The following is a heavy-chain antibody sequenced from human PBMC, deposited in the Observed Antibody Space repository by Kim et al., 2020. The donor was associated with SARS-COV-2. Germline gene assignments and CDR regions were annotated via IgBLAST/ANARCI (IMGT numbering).Heavy chain of an antibody. CDR3: AKVQYSSSWYDVGSFDY. J-gene: IGHJ4*02. Sequence: GGSLRLSCAASGFTFSSYAMSWVRQAPGKGLEWVSAISGSGGSTYYADPVKGRFTISRDNSKNTLYLQMNSLRAEDTAVYYCAKVQYSSSWYDVGSFDYWGRRTLVTVSS. V-gene: IGHV3-23*01. CDR1: GFTFSSYA. CDR2: ISGSGGST. D-gene: IGHD6-13*01.